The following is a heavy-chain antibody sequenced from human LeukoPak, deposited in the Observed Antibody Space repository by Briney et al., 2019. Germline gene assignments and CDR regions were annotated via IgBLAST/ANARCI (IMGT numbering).Heavy chain of an antibody. CDR1: GFTFSSYG. CDR2: IWYDGSNK. CDR3: ARPYGRYSGSYFDYFDY. Sequence: GGSLRLSCAASGFTFSSYGMHWVRQAPGKGLEWVAVIWYDGSNKYYADSVKGRFTISRDNSKNTLYLQMNSLRAEDTAVYYCARPYGRYSGSYFDYFDYWGQGTLVTVSS. V-gene: IGHV3-33*01. D-gene: IGHD1-26*01. J-gene: IGHJ4*02.